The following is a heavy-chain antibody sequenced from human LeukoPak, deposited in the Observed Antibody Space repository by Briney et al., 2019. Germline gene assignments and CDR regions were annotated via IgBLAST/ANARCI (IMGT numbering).Heavy chain of an antibody. CDR1: GFTFNSFT. Sequence: GGSLRLSCVASGFTFNSFTMNWVRQAPGKGLEWVSSISRSSNFIFYADSLKGRFTISRDNARNSLYLQMNSLRAEDTAVYYCTRETGTKFDSWGQGTLVTVSS. J-gene: IGHJ4*02. D-gene: IGHD6-13*01. CDR2: ISRSSNFI. V-gene: IGHV3-21*01. CDR3: TRETGTKFDS.